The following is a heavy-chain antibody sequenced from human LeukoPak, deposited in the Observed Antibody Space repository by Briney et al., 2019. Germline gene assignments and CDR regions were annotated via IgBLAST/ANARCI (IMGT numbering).Heavy chain of an antibody. CDR3: ALVVTAIGSVGDYFDY. CDR1: GYTLTELS. CDR2: FDPEDGET. J-gene: IGHJ4*02. D-gene: IGHD2-21*02. V-gene: IGHV1-24*01. Sequence: ASVKVSCKVSGYTLTELSMHWMRQAPGKGLEWMGGFDPEDGETIYAQKFQGRVTMTEDTSTDTAYMELSSLRSEDTAVYYCALVVTAIGSVGDYFDYWGQGTLVTVSS.